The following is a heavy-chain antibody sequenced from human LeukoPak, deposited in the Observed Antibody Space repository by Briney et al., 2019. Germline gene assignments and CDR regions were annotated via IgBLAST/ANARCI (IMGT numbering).Heavy chain of an antibody. CDR1: GGTFSSYA. Sequence: SVKVSCKASGGTFSSYAISWVRQAPGQGLEWMGGIIPIFGTANYAQKFQGRVTITADESTSTAYMELSSLRSEDTAVYYCARDPGYCSSTSCSPWGQGTLVTVPS. V-gene: IGHV1-69*13. J-gene: IGHJ5*02. CDR3: ARDPGYCSSTSCSP. CDR2: IIPIFGTA. D-gene: IGHD2-2*01.